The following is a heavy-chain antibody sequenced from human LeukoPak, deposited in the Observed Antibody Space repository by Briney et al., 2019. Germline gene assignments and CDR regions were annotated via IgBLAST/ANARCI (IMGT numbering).Heavy chain of an antibody. Sequence: GGSLRLSCAASGFTFNSYAMSWVRQAPGKGPEWVSTIYYAGGDTYYADSVKGRFTVSRDNINNALHLQMDSLRVEDTAVYYSAKDHGAAVVPRRFDYWGRGTLVTVSS. CDR1: GFTFNSYA. V-gene: IGHV3-23*01. CDR3: AKDHGAAVVPRRFDY. D-gene: IGHD2-21*01. CDR2: IYYAGGDT. J-gene: IGHJ4*02.